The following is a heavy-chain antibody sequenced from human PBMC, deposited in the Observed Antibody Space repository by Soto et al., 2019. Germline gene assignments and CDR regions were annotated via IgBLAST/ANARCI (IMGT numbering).Heavy chain of an antibody. V-gene: IGHV4-4*02. Sequence: QVQLQESGPGLVKPSGTLSLTCAVSGGSISSSNWWSWVRQPPGKGLGWIGEIYHSGSTNYNPSLKRRVTISVDKSKNQFSLKLSSVTAADTAVYYCAGVVGGSSYGMDVWGQGTTVTVSS. CDR1: GGSISSSNW. CDR2: IYHSGST. J-gene: IGHJ6*02. D-gene: IGHD2-2*01. CDR3: AGVVGGSSYGMDV.